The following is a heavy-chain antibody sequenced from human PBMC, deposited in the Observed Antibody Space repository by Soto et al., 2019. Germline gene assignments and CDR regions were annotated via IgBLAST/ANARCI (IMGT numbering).Heavy chain of an antibody. Sequence: GASVKVSCKASGYIFKNYGISWVRQAPGQGPEWMGWINPYNGNTKYAQKLQGRVTMTTDTSTSTVYMELRSLRSDDTAVYYCAKGTYYYDSSGPSMDVWGQGTTVTV. CDR3: AKGTYYYDSSGPSMDV. V-gene: IGHV1-18*01. J-gene: IGHJ6*01. CDR2: INPYNGNT. D-gene: IGHD3-22*01. CDR1: GYIFKNYG.